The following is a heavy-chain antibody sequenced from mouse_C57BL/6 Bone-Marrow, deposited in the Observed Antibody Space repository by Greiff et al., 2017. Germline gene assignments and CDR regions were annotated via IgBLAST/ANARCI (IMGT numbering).Heavy chain of an antibody. CDR1: GFNIKDDY. J-gene: IGHJ2*01. D-gene: IGHD1-1*01. CDR2: IDPENGDT. V-gene: IGHV14-4*01. CDR3: TTGGGSSLFDY. Sequence: EVMLVESGAELVRPGASVKLSCTASGFNIKDDYMHWVKQRPEQGLEWIGWIDPENGDTEYASKFQGKATITADTSSNTAYLQLGSLTSEDTAVYYCTTGGGSSLFDYWGQGTTLTVSS.